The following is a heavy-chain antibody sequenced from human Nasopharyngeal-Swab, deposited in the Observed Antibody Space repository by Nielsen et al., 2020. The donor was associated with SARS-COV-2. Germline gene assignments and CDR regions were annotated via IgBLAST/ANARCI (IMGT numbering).Heavy chain of an antibody. CDR2: IWYDGSNK. CDR1: GFTFSSYG. D-gene: IGHD1-26*01. Sequence: GESLKISCAASGFTFSSYGMHWVRQAPGKGLEWVAVIWYDGSNKYYADSVKGRFTISRDNSKNTLYLQMNSLRAEDTAVYYCARERSGWELLLGEPTASFDYWGQGTLVTVSS. CDR3: ARERSGWELLLGEPTASFDY. J-gene: IGHJ4*02. V-gene: IGHV3-33*01.